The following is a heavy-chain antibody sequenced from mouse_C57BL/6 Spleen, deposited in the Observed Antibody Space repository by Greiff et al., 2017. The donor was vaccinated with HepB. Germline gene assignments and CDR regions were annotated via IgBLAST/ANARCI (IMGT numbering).Heavy chain of an antibody. Sequence: QVQLQQPGAELVRPGSSVKLSCKASGYTFTSYWMDWVKQRPGQGLEWIGNIYPSDSETHYNHKFKDKATLTVDKSSSTADMQISSLTSEDSAVYYCARETYYGSSYDDWGQGTTLTVSS. V-gene: IGHV1-61*01. CDR3: ARETYYGSSYDD. CDR2: IYPSDSET. CDR1: GYTFTSYW. D-gene: IGHD1-1*01. J-gene: IGHJ2*01.